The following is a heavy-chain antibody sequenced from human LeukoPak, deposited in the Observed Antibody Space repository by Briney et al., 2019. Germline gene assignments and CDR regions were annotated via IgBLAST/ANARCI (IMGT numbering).Heavy chain of an antibody. J-gene: IGHJ4*02. V-gene: IGHV1-69*06. CDR2: IIPIFGTA. CDR3: ARGVQQLPNRYFDY. D-gene: IGHD6-13*01. CDR1: GGTFSSYA. Sequence: SVKVSCKASGGTFSSYAISWVRQAPGQGLEWMGGIIPIFGTANYAQKFQGRVTITADKSTSTAYMELRSLRSDDTAVYYCARGVQQLPNRYFDYWGQGTLVTVSS.